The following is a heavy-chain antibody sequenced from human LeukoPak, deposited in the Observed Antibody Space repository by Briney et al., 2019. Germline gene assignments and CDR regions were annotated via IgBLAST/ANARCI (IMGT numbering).Heavy chain of an antibody. D-gene: IGHD2-2*01. V-gene: IGHV4-59*01. CDR1: GGSISSYY. Sequence: PSKTLSLTCTVSGGSISSYYWSWIRQPPGKGLEWIGYIYYSGSTNYNPSLKSRVTISVDTPKNQFSLKLSSVTAADTAVYYCAKFNRQYCSSTRCYGGFDYWGQGTLVTVSS. J-gene: IGHJ4*02. CDR2: IYYSGST. CDR3: AKFNRQYCSSTRCYGGFDY.